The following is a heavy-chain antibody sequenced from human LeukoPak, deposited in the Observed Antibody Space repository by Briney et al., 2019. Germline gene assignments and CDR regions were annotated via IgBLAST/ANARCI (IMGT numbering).Heavy chain of an antibody. J-gene: IGHJ4*02. CDR1: GYTFTSYD. CDR3: ARGFFRGYYDSSGYLVVY. D-gene: IGHD3-22*01. V-gene: IGHV1-8*01. Sequence: ASVKVSCKASGYTFTSYDINWVRQANGQGLEWMGWMNPNSGNTGYAQKFQGRVTMTRNTSISTAYMELSSLRSEDTAVYYCARGFFRGYYDSSGYLVVYWGQGTLVTVSS. CDR2: MNPNSGNT.